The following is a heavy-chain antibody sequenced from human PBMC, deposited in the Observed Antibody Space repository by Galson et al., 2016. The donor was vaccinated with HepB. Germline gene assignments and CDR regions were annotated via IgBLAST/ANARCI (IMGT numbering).Heavy chain of an antibody. CDR2: ISASGGET. CDR1: GFIFDNYA. D-gene: IGHD1-1*01. CDR3: AKGGKSDY. Sequence: SLRLSCAVTGFIFDNYAMSWVRQRPGKGLEWVSGISASGGETYYAVSVKGRFTISRDNSRKTVSLQMDSLTGDDTAIYYCAKGGKSDYWGQGTQVTASA. V-gene: IGHV3-23*01. J-gene: IGHJ4*02.